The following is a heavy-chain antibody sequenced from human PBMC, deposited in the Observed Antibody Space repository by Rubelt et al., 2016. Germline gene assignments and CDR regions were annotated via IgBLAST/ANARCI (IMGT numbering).Heavy chain of an antibody. V-gene: IGHV1-8*01. Sequence: QVQLVQSGAEVKKPGASVKVSCKASGYTFTSYDINWVRQATGQGLEWMGWMNPNSGNTGYAQKCQGRVTMTSATSTSTAYMELRSLRSDDTAGYYCARGPLELGTKDAFDIWGQGTRVTVSS. D-gene: IGHD7-27*01. CDR2: MNPNSGNT. J-gene: IGHJ3*02. CDR1: GYTFTSYD. CDR3: ARGPLELGTKDAFDI.